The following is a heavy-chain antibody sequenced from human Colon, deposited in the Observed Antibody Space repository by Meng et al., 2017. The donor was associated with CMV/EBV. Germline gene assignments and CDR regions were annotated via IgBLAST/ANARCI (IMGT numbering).Heavy chain of an antibody. CDR2: ISYDGSNK. CDR1: GFTFSSYE. V-gene: IGHV3-30-3*01. D-gene: IGHD3/OR15-3a*01. J-gene: IGHJ4*02. Sequence: GESLKISCAASGFTFSSYEMNWVRQAPGKGLEWVAVISYDGSNKYYADSVKGRFTISRDNSKNTLYLQMNSLRAEDTAVYYCAKVLSSFWTGGELDSWGQGTLVTVSS. CDR3: AKVLSSFWTGGELDS.